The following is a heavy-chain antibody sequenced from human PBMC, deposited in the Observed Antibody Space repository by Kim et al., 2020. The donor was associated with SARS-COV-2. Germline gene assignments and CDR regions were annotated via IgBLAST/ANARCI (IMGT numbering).Heavy chain of an antibody. V-gene: IGHV4-30-2*05. Sequence: STYYNPSLKSRFTISVDTSKNQFSLKLSSVTAADTAVYYCAGNHYAGVDYWGQGTLVTVSS. CDR2: ST. D-gene: IGHD4-17*01. CDR3: AGNHYAGVDY. J-gene: IGHJ4*02.